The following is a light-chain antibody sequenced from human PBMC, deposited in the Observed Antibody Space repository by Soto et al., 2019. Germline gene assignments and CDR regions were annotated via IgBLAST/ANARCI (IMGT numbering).Light chain of an antibody. J-gene: IGKJ1*01. CDR2: DAS. V-gene: IGKV1-5*01. CDR3: QQYHTSPLT. CDR1: ENIKNW. Sequence: DIQMTQSPSTLSASVGDRVTITCGASENIKNWLAWYQQTAGKAPKVLISDASRLEAGVPSRFSGSGSGTDFTLTISRLEPEDFALYYCQQYHTSPLTFGQGTKVDI.